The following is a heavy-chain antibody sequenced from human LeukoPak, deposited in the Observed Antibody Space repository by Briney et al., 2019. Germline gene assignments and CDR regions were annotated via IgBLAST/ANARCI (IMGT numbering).Heavy chain of an antibody. D-gene: IGHD1-26*01. V-gene: IGHV1-18*01. Sequence: GASVKVSCKASGYTFTSYGISWVRQTPGHGLEWMGWISAYNGNTNYAQKLQGRVTMTTDTSTSTAYMDLRSLRSADTAVYYCAHLGGEEWDLTPYWGQGTLVTVSS. J-gene: IGHJ4*02. CDR3: AHLGGEEWDLTPY. CDR2: ISAYNGNT. CDR1: GYTFTSYG.